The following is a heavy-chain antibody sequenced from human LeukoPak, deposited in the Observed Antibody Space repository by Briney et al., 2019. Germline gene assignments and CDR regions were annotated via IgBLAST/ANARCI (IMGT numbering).Heavy chain of an antibody. D-gene: IGHD3-9*01. CDR1: GGSINISY. Sequence: SETLSLTCTVSGGSINISYWSWIRQPPGKGLDWIGYIYYRGSTKYNPSLKSRVSISVDTSKNQFSLKLNSVTAADTAVYYCARSGVFSGYDAFDIWGQGTMVTVSS. CDR3: ARSGVFSGYDAFDI. J-gene: IGHJ3*02. CDR2: IYYRGST. V-gene: IGHV4-59*08.